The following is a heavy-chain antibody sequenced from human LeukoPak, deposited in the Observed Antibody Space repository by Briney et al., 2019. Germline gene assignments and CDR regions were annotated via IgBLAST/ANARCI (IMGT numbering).Heavy chain of an antibody. CDR1: GFTFSSYG. CDR2: IWYDGSNK. J-gene: IGHJ4*02. Sequence: GGSLRLSCAASGFTFSSYGMHWVRQAPGKGLEWVALIWYDGSNKYYADSVKGRFTISRDNSKNTLYLQMNSLRAEDTAVYYCAKERVPGSWWGVFFDYWGQGTLVTVSS. D-gene: IGHD6-13*01. CDR3: AKERVPGSWWGVFFDY. V-gene: IGHV3-33*03.